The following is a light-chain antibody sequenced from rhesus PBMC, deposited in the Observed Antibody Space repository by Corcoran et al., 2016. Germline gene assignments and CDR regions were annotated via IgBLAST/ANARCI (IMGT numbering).Light chain of an antibody. J-gene: IGKJ3*01. Sequence: QVILTQSPATLSLSPGERATLSCRASQSVSRYLAWYQQKPGQAPRLLIYGASSRATGIPDSFSGRGSGTEVTLTISSLEPEDFAVYYCQKYISSPFTFGPGTKLDIK. CDR2: GAS. CDR1: QSVSRY. CDR3: QKYISSPFT. V-gene: IGKV3-53*01.